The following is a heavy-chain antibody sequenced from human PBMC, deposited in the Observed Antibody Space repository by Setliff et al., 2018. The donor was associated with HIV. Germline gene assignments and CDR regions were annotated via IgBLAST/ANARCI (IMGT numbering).Heavy chain of an antibody. Sequence: GGSLRLSCAASGFTLNMFGMHWVRQAPGKGLEWLAVISYDGINEYYADSVKGRFTISRDNSRNALYLQMSSLRPEDTAVYYCAKGNRGCNGGTCYADFFGPWGQGTLVTVSS. J-gene: IGHJ5*02. D-gene: IGHD2-15*01. CDR2: ISYDGINE. CDR3: AKGNRGCNGGTCYADFFGP. V-gene: IGHV3-30*18. CDR1: GFTLNMFG.